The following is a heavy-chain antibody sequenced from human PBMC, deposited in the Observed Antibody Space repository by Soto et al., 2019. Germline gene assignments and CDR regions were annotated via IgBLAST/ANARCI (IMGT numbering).Heavy chain of an antibody. D-gene: IGHD6-13*01. CDR1: GGSMSTYY. CDR2: IYTSGGT. Sequence: QVQLQQSGPGLVKPWETLSLMCSVSGGSMSTYYWSWIRQPAGKGLEWIGRIYTSGGTNYNPSLKSRVSVSVDTSKKQISLRLSSVTAADTAVYYCARGAVAGVDYGMDVWGQGTTVTVSS. CDR3: ARGAVAGVDYGMDV. J-gene: IGHJ6*02. V-gene: IGHV4-4*07.